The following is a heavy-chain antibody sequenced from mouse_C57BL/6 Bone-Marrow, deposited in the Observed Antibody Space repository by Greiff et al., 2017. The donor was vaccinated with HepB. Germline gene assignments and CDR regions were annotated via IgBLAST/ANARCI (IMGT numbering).Heavy chain of an antibody. J-gene: IGHJ1*03. CDR1: GYTFTSYW. CDR2: IDPSDSYT. Sequence: VQLQQPGAELVMPGASVKLSCKASGYTFTSYWMHWVKQRPGQGLEWIGEIDPSDSYTNYNQKFKGKSTLTVDKSSSTAYMQLSSLTSEDSAVYYCARVMIYYGNYVGYFDVWGTGTTVTVSS. V-gene: IGHV1-69*01. CDR3: ARVMIYYGNYVGYFDV. D-gene: IGHD2-1*01.